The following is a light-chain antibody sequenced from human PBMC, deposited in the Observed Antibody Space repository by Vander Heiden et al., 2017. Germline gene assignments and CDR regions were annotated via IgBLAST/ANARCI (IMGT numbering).Light chain of an antibody. CDR1: QSISSY. CDR3: QQSYSTPLFT. J-gene: IGKJ3*01. CDR2: AAS. Sequence: DIQPPPSPSSLSASVGDRVTITCRASQSISSYLNWYQQKPGKAPKLLIYAASSLQSGVPSRFSGSGSGTDFTLTISSLQPEDFATYYCQQSYSTPLFTFGPGTKVDIK. V-gene: IGKV1-39*01.